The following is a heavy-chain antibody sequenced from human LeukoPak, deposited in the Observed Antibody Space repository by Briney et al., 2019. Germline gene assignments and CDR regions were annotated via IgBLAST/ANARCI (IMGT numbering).Heavy chain of an antibody. J-gene: IGHJ4*02. V-gene: IGHV3-20*04. D-gene: IGHD3-3*01. CDR2: INWNGGST. CDR3: ARVKGSGYRNSIDY. CDR1: GFTFDDYA. Sequence: PGGSLRLSCAASGFTFDDYAMNWDRQAPGKGLEWVSGINWNGGSTYYRDSVKGRFTISRDNAKNSLYLQMNSLRAEDTALYYCARVKGSGYRNSIDYWGQGTLVTVSS.